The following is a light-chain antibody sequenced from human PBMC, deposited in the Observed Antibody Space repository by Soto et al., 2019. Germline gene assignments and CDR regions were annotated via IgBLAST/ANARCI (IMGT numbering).Light chain of an antibody. CDR1: GRDIGAYNY. CDR2: GVK. Sequence: QSVLTQPASVSGSPGQSITISCTGSGRDIGAYNYVSWYQQHPGKAPKLIIYGVKNRPSGVSNRFSASRSAFTASLTISGLQAEDEADYYWRSYTTSYVYVFGPGPKDNVL. J-gene: IGLJ1*01. CDR3: RSYTTSYVYV. V-gene: IGLV2-14*01.